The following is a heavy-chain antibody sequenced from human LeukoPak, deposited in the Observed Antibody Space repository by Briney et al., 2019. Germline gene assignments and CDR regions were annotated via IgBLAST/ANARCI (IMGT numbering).Heavy chain of an antibody. D-gene: IGHD1-26*01. J-gene: IGHJ4*02. CDR1: GFTFSSYA. V-gene: IGHV3-23*01. CDR3: AKDPAVGGATGYFDY. CDR2: ISGSGGST. Sequence: GGSLGLSCAASGFTFSSYAMSWVRQAPGKGLEWVSAISGSGGSTYYADSVKGRFTISRDNSKNTLYLQLNSLRAEDTAVYYCAKDPAVGGATGYFDYWGQGTLVTVSS.